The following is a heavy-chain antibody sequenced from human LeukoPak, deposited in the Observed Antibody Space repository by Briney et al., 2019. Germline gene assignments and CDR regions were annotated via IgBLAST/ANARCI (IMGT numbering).Heavy chain of an antibody. CDR3: ASQYYYGSGIHY. CDR1: GGSISSYY. CDR2: IYYSGST. Sequence: SETLSLTCTVSGGSISSYYWGWIRQPPGKGLEWIGSIYYSGSTYYNPSLKSRVTISVDTSKNQSSMKLSSVTAADTAVYYCASQYYYGSGIHYWGQGTLVTVSS. J-gene: IGHJ4*02. V-gene: IGHV4-39*07. D-gene: IGHD3-10*01.